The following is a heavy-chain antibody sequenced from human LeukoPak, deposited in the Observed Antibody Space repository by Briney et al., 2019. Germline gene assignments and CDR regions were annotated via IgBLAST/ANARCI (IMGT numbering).Heavy chain of an antibody. D-gene: IGHD5-12*01. Sequence: SETLSLTCAVSGDSISSGAYSWRWIRQPPGRGLEWIGYICYGGSTYYNPSLKSRVIISVDTTKNQFSLNLSSVTAADTAVYYCARDSSRGYSANDWGDAFDIWGQGTMVTVSS. V-gene: IGHV4-30-4*07. CDR3: ARDSSRGYSANDWGDAFDI. J-gene: IGHJ3*02. CDR2: ICYGGST. CDR1: GDSISSGAYS.